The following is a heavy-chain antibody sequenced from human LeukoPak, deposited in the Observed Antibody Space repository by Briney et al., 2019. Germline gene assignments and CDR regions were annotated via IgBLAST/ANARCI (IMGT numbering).Heavy chain of an antibody. CDR1: GYTFTSYD. V-gene: IGHV1-18*01. CDR2: INAYNGNT. CDR3: ARWDYYYYYMDV. J-gene: IGHJ6*03. Sequence: ASVKVSCKASGYTFTSYDISWVRQAPGQGLEWMGWINAYNGNTNYAQKLQGRVTMTTDTSTSTAYMELRSLRSDDTAVYYCARWDYYYYYMDVWGKGTTVTVSS.